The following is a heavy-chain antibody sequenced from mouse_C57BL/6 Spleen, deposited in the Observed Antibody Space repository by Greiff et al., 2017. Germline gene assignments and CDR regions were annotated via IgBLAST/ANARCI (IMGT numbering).Heavy chain of an antibody. CDR2: IDPETGGT. CDR3: TRLGAAQATFAY. V-gene: IGHV1-15*01. D-gene: IGHD3-2*02. Sequence: QVQLQQSGAELVRPGASVTLSCKASGYTFTDYEMSWGKQTPVHGLEWIGAIDPETGGTAYNQKFKGKAILTADKSSSTAYMELRSLPSEDSAVYYCTRLGAAQATFAYWGQGTLVTVSA. J-gene: IGHJ3*01. CDR1: GYTFTDYE.